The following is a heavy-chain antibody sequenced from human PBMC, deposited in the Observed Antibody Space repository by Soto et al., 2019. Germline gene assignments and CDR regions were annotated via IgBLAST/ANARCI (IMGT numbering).Heavy chain of an antibody. CDR2: IIPIFGTA. CDR1: GGTFSSYA. V-gene: IGHV1-69*12. CDR3: ARSVPRQRYFDL. J-gene: IGHJ2*01. Sequence: QVQLVQSGAEVKKPGSSVKVSCKASGGTFSSYAISCVRQAPGQELEWMGGIIPIFGTANYAQKFQGRVTITADESTSTAYMELSSLRSEDTAVYYCARSVPRQRYFDLWGRGTLVTVSS.